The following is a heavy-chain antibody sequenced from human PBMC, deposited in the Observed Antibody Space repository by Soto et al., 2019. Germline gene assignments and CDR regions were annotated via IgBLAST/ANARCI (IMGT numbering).Heavy chain of an antibody. CDR3: TRSIGSGGVIGGFDY. J-gene: IGHJ4*02. CDR2: IIPMFDTS. V-gene: IGHV1-69*01. D-gene: IGHD3-16*02. CDR1: GGTFNTYA. Sequence: QVQLVQSETEVKKPGSAVKVSCKASGGTFNTYAMNWVRQAPGQGLAWMGGIIPMFDTSRYAQKFQGRVTITVDESTTTAYMELSSLRTDDTAVYYCTRSIGSGGVIGGFDYWGQGTLVTVSS.